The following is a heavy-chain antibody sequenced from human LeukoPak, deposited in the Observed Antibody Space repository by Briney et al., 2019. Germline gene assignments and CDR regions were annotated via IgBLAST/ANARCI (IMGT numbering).Heavy chain of an antibody. V-gene: IGHV4-34*01. CDR1: GGSFSGYY. Sequence: SETLSLTCAVYGGSFSGYYWSWIRQPPGKGLEWIGEINHSGSTNYNPSLKSRVTISVDTSKNQFSLKLSSVTAADTAVYYWARARDYWGQGTLVTVSS. CDR2: INHSGST. CDR3: ARARDY. J-gene: IGHJ4*02.